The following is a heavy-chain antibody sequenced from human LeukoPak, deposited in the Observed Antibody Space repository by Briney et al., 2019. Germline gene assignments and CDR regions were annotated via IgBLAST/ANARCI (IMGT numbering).Heavy chain of an antibody. Sequence: GGSLRLSCVGSGFTFDDYAMHWVRQAPGKGLEWVSGISWNSGRRGYADSVKGRFTISRDNAKTSLYLQMNSLRAEDMALYYCAKGPDYDILTPNDYWGQGTLVTVSS. CDR2: ISWNSGRR. V-gene: IGHV3-9*03. CDR3: AKGPDYDILTPNDY. J-gene: IGHJ4*02. CDR1: GFTFDDYA. D-gene: IGHD3-9*01.